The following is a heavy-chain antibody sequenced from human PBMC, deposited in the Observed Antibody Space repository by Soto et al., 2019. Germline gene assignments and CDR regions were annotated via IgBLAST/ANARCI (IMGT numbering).Heavy chain of an antibody. V-gene: IGHV6-1*01. J-gene: IGHJ3*02. CDR1: GDSVSSNSAA. CDR2: TYYRSKWYN. Sequence: SQTFSLTCAISGDSVSSNSAAWNWIRQSPSRGLEWLGRTYYRSKWYNDYAVSVKSRITINPDTSKNQFSLQLNSVTPEDTAVYYCARGQGYCSGGSCYSDAFDIWGQGTMVTVSS. D-gene: IGHD2-15*01. CDR3: ARGQGYCSGGSCYSDAFDI.